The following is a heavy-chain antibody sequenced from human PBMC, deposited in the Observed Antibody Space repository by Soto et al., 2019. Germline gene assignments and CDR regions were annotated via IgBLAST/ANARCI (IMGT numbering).Heavy chain of an antibody. CDR3: AKAAPGIAAAGTSAFDI. CDR2: ISGSGDST. V-gene: IGHV3-23*01. J-gene: IGHJ3*02. D-gene: IGHD6-13*01. CDR1: GFTFSSYA. Sequence: EVQLLDSGGGLVQPGGSPRLSCAASGFTFSSYAMNWVRQAPGKGLEWVSGISGSGDSTYYADSVKGRFTISRDNSKNTLYMKMSSLSAEDTAVYYCAKAAPGIAAAGTSAFDIWGHGTVVTVSS.